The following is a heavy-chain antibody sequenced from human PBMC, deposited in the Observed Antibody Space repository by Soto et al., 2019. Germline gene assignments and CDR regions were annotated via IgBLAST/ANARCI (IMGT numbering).Heavy chain of an antibody. CDR3: ARVVGALGHWFDP. V-gene: IGHV1-18*01. CDR1: GYTFNSYG. Sequence: QVQLVQSGAEVKKPGASVKVSCKASGYTFNSYGLSWVRQAPGQVLEWMGRISAYNYNTNYAQKLQGRVTMTTDTSTSTAYMELRSLRSDETAVYYCARVVGALGHWFDPGGQGTLVTVSS. D-gene: IGHD1-26*01. CDR2: ISAYNYNT. J-gene: IGHJ5*02.